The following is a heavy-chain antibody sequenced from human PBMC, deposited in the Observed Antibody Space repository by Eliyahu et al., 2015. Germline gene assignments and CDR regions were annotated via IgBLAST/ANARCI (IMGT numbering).Heavy chain of an antibody. CDR3: ARDNYYDSSGYVKGRTYYGMDV. Sequence: QVQLVESGGGLVKPGGSLRLSCAASGFTFXDYYXSXIRQAPGKGLEWVSYISSSGSTIYYADSVKGRFTISRDNAKNSLYLQMNSLRAEDTAVYYCARDNYYDSSGYVKGRTYYGMDVWGQGTTVTVSS. CDR2: ISSSGSTI. D-gene: IGHD3-22*01. V-gene: IGHV3-11*01. J-gene: IGHJ6*02. CDR1: GFTFXDYY.